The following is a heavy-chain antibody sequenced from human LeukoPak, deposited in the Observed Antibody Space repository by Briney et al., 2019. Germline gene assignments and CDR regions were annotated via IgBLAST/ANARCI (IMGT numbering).Heavy chain of an antibody. V-gene: IGHV1-2*02. CDR1: GYTFTGYD. CDR3: AKGLSTGWFDP. D-gene: IGHD2-2*01. Sequence: WASVKVSCKASGYTFTGYDIHWVRQAPGQGLEWMGWINANNGDTNYAQKFQGRVNMIRDTSISTAYIDLSRLTSDDTAVYYCAKGLSTGWFDPWGQGTLVTVSS. J-gene: IGHJ5*02. CDR2: INANNGDT.